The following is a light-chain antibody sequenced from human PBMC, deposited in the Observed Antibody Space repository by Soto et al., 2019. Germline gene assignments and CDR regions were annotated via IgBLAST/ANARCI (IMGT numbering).Light chain of an antibody. Sequence: EIVLTQSPATLSLSPGERAILSCRASQSLTSYLAWFQQKPGQAPRLLIYDASNRATGIPARFSGSGSGTDFTLTISSLEPEDFAVYYCQQRRNWPLTFGGGTKVEIK. J-gene: IGKJ4*01. CDR2: DAS. CDR1: QSLTSY. V-gene: IGKV3-11*01. CDR3: QQRRNWPLT.